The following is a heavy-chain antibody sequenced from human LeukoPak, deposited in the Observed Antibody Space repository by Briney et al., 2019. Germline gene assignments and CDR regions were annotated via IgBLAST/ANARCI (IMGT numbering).Heavy chain of an antibody. Sequence: ASVKVSCKASGYTFTSYDIKWVRQATGQGREWRGWMNPNSGKTGYAKKLQGRVTMTRNTSISTAYMELSSLRSEDTAVYYCARFPNYDFWSGYYSVDYWGQGTLVTVSS. CDR1: GYTFTSYD. V-gene: IGHV1-8*01. D-gene: IGHD3-3*01. CDR2: MNPNSGKT. CDR3: ARFPNYDFWSGYYSVDY. J-gene: IGHJ4*02.